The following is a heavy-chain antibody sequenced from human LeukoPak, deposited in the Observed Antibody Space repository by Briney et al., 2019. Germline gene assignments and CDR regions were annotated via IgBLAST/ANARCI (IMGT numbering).Heavy chain of an antibody. J-gene: IGHJ4*02. CDR1: GDSISTSSYY. Sequence: SETLSLTCTVSGDSISTSSYYWGWIRQPPGKGLEWIGSMDHRVATYYNPSLKSRITTSVDTSKNQFSLKLSSVTAADTAVFYCARLSGGGNKYYLDYWGQGTLVTISS. CDR3: ARLSGGGNKYYLDY. V-gene: IGHV4-39*01. D-gene: IGHD4-23*01. CDR2: MDHRVAT.